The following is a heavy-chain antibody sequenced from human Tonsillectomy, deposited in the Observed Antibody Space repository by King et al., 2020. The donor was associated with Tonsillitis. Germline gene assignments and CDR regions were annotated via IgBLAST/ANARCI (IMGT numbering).Heavy chain of an antibody. CDR2: IYPGDSDT. CDR1: GYSFTSYL. CDR3: ARTITAATDCSVGSCYITPLNY. D-gene: IGHD2-15*01. J-gene: IGHJ4*02. V-gene: IGHV5-51*01. Sequence: QLVQSGAEVKKPGESLKISCQGSGYSFTSYLIGWVRQMPGKGLEWRGIIYPGDSDTRYSPSFQGQVTIPADKSMSTAYLQWSSLKASDTAMYYCARTITAATDCSVGSCYITPLNYGGQGTLVTVSS.